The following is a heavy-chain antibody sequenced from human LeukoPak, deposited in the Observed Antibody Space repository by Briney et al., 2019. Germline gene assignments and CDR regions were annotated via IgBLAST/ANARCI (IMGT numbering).Heavy chain of an antibody. CDR3: ARAWNFDY. CDR1: GYSFTNYW. J-gene: IGHJ4*02. V-gene: IGHV5-51*01. D-gene: IGHD1-1*01. CDR2: INPSDSDT. Sequence: GESLKISWKGSGYSFTNYWIAWVRQMPGRGLEWVVIINPSDSDTRYSPSFQGQVTISADKSISTAYLQWSSLKASDSAMYYGARAWNFDYWGQGTLVTVSS.